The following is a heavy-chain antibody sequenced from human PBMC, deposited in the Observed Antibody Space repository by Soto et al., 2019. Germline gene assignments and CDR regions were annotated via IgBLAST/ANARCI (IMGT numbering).Heavy chain of an antibody. CDR1: GGTFSSYA. CDR3: ARERSYGMDV. J-gene: IGHJ6*02. Sequence: GASVKVSCKASGGTFSSYAISWVRQAPGQGLEWMGGITPIFGTANYAQKFQGRVTITADESTSTAYMELSSLRSEDTAVYYCARERSYGMDVWGQGTTVTVSS. CDR2: ITPIFGTA. V-gene: IGHV1-69*13.